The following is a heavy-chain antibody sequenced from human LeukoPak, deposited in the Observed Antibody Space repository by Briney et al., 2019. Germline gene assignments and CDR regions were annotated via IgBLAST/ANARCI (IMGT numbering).Heavy chain of an antibody. D-gene: IGHD3-10*01. CDR2: ISYDGSNK. V-gene: IGHV3-30-3*01. CDR1: GFTFSSYA. CDR3: AREGRRVRGVMDY. Sequence: GGSLRLSCAASGFTFSSYAMHWVRQAPGKGLEWVAVISYDGSNKYYADSVKGRFTISRDDSKNTLYLQMNSLRAEDTAVYYCAREGRRVRGVMDYWGQGTLVTVSS. J-gene: IGHJ4*02.